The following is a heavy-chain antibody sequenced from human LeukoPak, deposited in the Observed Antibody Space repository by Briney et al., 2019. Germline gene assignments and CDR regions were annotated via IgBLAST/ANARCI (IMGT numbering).Heavy chain of an antibody. D-gene: IGHD6-13*01. V-gene: IGHV3-23*01. CDR1: GFTFSSYA. CDR3: ARDFKAAASLSYLQH. CDR2: ISGSGGST. J-gene: IGHJ1*01. Sequence: QPGGSLRLSCAASGFTFSSYAMSWVRQAPGKGLEWVSAISGSGGSTYYADSVKGRFTISRDNSKNTLSLQMSSLRAEDTAVYYCARDFKAAASLSYLQHWGQGTLVTVSS.